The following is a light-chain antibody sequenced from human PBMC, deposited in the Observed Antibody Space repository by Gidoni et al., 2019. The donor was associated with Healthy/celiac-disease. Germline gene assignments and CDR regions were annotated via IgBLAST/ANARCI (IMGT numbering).Light chain of an antibody. V-gene: IGKV3-15*01. Sequence: EIVMTQSPATLSVSPGERATLSCRASQSVSSNLAWYQQKPGQAPRLLIYGAATRATGIPARFSGSGSGTEFTLTISSLQSEYFAVYYCQQYNNWPPSWTFGQGTKVEIK. CDR1: QSVSSN. CDR3: QQYNNWPPSWT. J-gene: IGKJ1*01. CDR2: GAA.